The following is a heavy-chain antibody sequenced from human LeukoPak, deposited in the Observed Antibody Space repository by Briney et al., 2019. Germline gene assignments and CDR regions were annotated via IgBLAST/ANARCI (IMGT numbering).Heavy chain of an antibody. CDR3: AKVGLSGSRNSWFDP. Sequence: GGSLRLSCAASGYNFSTYAMHWVRQAPGKGLEWVAVMSYDGSNKYYPDSVKGRFTISRDNSKNTLYLQMNSLRAEDTAVYYCAKVGLSGSRNSWFDPWGQGTLVTVSS. CDR2: MSYDGSNK. CDR1: GYNFSTYA. J-gene: IGHJ5*02. V-gene: IGHV3-30*04. D-gene: IGHD1-26*01.